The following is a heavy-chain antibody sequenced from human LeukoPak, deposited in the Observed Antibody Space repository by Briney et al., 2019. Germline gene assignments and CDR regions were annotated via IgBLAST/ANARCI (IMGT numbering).Heavy chain of an antibody. Sequence: GGSPRLSCAASGFTFDEYALHWVRQAPGKGLEWVSSITWNSGSIAYANSVKGRFIISRDNAKNSLYLQMNSLRSEDTALYAKEASVAGVLSRFDLWGQGTLVTVSS. CDR3: EASVAGVLSRFDL. V-gene: IGHV3-9*01. J-gene: IGHJ5*02. D-gene: IGHD6-19*01. CDR1: GFTFDEYA. CDR2: ITWNSGSI.